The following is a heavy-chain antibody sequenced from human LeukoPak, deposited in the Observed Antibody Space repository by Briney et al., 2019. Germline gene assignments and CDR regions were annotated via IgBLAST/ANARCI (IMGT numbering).Heavy chain of an antibody. D-gene: IGHD1-7*01. CDR2: INPNSGGT. J-gene: IGHJ5*02. CDR3: ARDSHNWNYSGFDP. V-gene: IGHV1-2*02. CDR1: GYTFTGYY. Sequence: ASVKVSCKASGYTFTGYYMHWVRQAPGQGFEWMGWINPNSGGTNYAQKFQGRVTMTRDTSISTAYMELSRLRSDDTAVYYCARDSHNWNYSGFDPWGQGTLVTVSS.